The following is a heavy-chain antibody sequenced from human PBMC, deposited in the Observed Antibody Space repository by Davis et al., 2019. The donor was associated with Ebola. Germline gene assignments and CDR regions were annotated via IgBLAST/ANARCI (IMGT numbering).Heavy chain of an antibody. CDR2: ISADNGNT. J-gene: IGHJ6*04. Sequence: ASVKVSCKASGYTFTSYGISWVRQAPGQGLEWMGRISADNGNTNYEQKLQDRVTMTTDTSTSTAYMELTSLRSDDTAVYYCARDSSGTNYYYYGMDVWGKGTTVTVSS. CDR3: ARDSSGTNYYYYGMDV. CDR1: GYTFTSYG. D-gene: IGHD3-22*01. V-gene: IGHV1-18*01.